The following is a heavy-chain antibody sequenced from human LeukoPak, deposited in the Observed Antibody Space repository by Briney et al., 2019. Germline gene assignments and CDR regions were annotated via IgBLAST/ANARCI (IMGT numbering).Heavy chain of an antibody. V-gene: IGHV1-3*01. CDR2: INAGNGNT. Sequence: GASVKVSCKASGYTFTSYAMHWVRQAPGQRLEWMGWINAGNGNTKYSQKFQGRVTMTTDTSTSTVYMELTSLRSDDTAVYYCARDGGYSNNWFDPWGQGTLVTVSS. CDR1: GYTFTSYA. CDR3: ARDGGYSNNWFDP. D-gene: IGHD5-12*01. J-gene: IGHJ5*02.